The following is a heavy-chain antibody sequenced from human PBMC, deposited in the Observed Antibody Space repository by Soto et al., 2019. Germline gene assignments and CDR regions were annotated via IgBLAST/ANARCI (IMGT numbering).Heavy chain of an antibody. CDR1: GFTVSSYA. Sequence: GGSLRLSCSASGFTVSSYAMHWVRQAPGKGLEYVSDISSNGGSTYYADSVKGRFTISRDNSKNTLYLQMSSLRAEDTAVYYCVKGGYYLNYFDYWGQGTLVTVSS. CDR3: VKGGYYLNYFDY. V-gene: IGHV3-64D*08. D-gene: IGHD3-22*01. J-gene: IGHJ4*02. CDR2: ISSNGGST.